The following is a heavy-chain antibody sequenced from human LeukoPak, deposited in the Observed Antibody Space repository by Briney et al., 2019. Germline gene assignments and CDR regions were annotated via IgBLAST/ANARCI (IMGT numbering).Heavy chain of an antibody. Sequence: NPGGSLRLSCAASGFTFSSYSMNWVRQAPGKGLEWVSSISSSSSYIYYADSVKGRFTISRDNAKNSLYLQMNSLRAEDTAVYYCARGSLVVPAAKRKKPIYYYYYMDVWGKGTTVTVSS. J-gene: IGHJ6*03. D-gene: IGHD2-2*01. CDR3: ARGSLVVPAAKRKKPIYYYYYMDV. V-gene: IGHV3-21*01. CDR2: ISSSSSYI. CDR1: GFTFSSYS.